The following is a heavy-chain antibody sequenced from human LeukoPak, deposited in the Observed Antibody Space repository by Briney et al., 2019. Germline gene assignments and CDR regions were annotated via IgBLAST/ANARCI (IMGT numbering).Heavy chain of an antibody. J-gene: IGHJ5*02. Sequence: GGSLRLSCAASGFTFSDYYMGWSRQAPGKAPEWVSYITSTSTYTHYADSVKGRFTVSRDNARNSLFLQMNSLRAEDTAVYYCARRLVAANWFDPWGQGTLVTVSS. D-gene: IGHD2-15*01. CDR2: ITSTSTYT. CDR3: ARRLVAANWFDP. V-gene: IGHV3-11*03. CDR1: GFTFSDYY.